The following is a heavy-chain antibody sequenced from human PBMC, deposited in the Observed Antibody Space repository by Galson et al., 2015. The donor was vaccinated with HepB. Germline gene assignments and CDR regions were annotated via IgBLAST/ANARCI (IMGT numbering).Heavy chain of an antibody. Sequence: SVKVSCKASGYTFTRYGIGWVRQAPGQGLEWMGWIRPYNGITKYAQKFQGRVTMKTDTSTRTADMELRSLRSNDTAVYYCASDRVAEAGYAEYFQYWGQGTLVSGSS. V-gene: IGHV1-18*04. D-gene: IGHD6-13*01. CDR3: ASDRVAEAGYAEYFQY. CDR1: GYTFTRYG. CDR2: IRPYNGIT. J-gene: IGHJ1*01.